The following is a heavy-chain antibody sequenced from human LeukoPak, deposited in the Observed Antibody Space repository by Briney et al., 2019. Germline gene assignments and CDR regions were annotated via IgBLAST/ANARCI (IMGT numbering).Heavy chain of an antibody. J-gene: IGHJ6*02. CDR2: ISYSGST. D-gene: IGHD2-15*01. V-gene: IGHV4-59*01. CDR3: ARDNLALNTLDV. CDR1: GGSMTTYY. Sequence: PSETLPLTCTVSGGSMTTYYWTWIRQPPGKGLEWIGYISYSGSTNYNPSLQSRLTISVDTSKNQFSLKLSSVTAADTAVYYCARDNLALNTLDVWGQGTTVTVSS.